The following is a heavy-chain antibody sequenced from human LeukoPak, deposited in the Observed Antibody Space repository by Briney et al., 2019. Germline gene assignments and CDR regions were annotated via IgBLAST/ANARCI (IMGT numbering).Heavy chain of an antibody. D-gene: IGHD5-12*01. CDR2: INWNGVRT. Sequence: GGSLRLSCAASGFTFDDYGLSWVRQAPGKGLEWVSGINWNGVRTDYADPVKGRFIIFRANAKNSLYLQMNGLKAEDTDLNYCARDSGYEARGPHDYWGQGTLVTVSS. CDR3: ARDSGYEARGPHDY. V-gene: IGHV3-20*04. CDR1: GFTFDDYG. J-gene: IGHJ4*02.